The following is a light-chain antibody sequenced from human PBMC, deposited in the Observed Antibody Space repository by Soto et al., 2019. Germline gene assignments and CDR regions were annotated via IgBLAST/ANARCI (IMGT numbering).Light chain of an antibody. CDR3: VAWDDSLNGYVV. Sequence: QSVLTQAPPASGTPGQRVPISFSGSSSNIGSNTVNWYQQLPGTAPKLVIYSNNQRPSGVPDRFSGSKSGTSASLAISGLQSEDEADYYCVAWDDSLNGYVVFGGGTKVTVL. CDR2: SNN. J-gene: IGLJ2*01. CDR1: SSNIGSNT. V-gene: IGLV1-44*01.